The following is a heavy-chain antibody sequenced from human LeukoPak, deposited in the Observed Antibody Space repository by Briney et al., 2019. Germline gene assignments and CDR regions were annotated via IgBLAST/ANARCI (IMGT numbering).Heavy chain of an antibody. CDR1: GFTFSSYW. CDR3: ARGMVLRYFDWLPVCYFDY. CDR2: IKQDGSEK. Sequence: GGSLRLSCAASGFTFSSYWMSWVRQAPGKGLEWVANIKQDGSEKYYVDSVKGRFTISRDNAKNSLYLQMNSLRAEDTAVYYCARGMVLRYFDWLPVCYFDYWGQGTLVTVSS. D-gene: IGHD3-9*01. V-gene: IGHV3-7*01. J-gene: IGHJ4*02.